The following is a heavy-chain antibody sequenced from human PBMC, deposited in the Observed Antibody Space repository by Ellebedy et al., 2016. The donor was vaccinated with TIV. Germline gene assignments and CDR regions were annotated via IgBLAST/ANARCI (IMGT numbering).Heavy chain of an antibody. V-gene: IGHV3-30*03. D-gene: IGHD6-19*01. CDR2: ISHDANNK. CDR1: GFIFSRFG. CDR3: ARVGVYGVAGHFDY. Sequence: GGSLRLXCAASGFIFSRFGVHWVRQAPGKALEWAAVISHDANNKYYADSVKGRFTISRDNSKNTVYLQMNSLRAEDTAVYYCARVGVYGVAGHFDYWGQGALVTVSS. J-gene: IGHJ4*02.